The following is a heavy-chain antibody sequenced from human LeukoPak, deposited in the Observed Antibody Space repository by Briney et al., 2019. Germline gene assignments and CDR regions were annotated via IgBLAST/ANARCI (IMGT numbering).Heavy chain of an antibody. Sequence: SSETLSLTCTVSGGSISSSSYYWGWIRQPPGKGLEWIGSIYYSGSTYYNPSLKSRVTISVDTSKNQFSLKLSSVTAADTAVYYCASITYYYDSSGSNGYNWFDPWGQGTLVTVSS. CDR2: IYYSGST. CDR3: ASITYYYDSSGSNGYNWFDP. D-gene: IGHD3-22*01. V-gene: IGHV4-39*07. CDR1: GGSISSSSYY. J-gene: IGHJ5*02.